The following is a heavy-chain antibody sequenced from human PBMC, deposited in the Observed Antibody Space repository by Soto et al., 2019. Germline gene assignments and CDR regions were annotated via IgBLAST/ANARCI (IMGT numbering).Heavy chain of an antibody. V-gene: IGHV4-31*01. CDR1: GGSISSGDYY. Sequence: QVQLQESGLGLVKPSQTLSLTCTVSGGSISSGDYYWSWIRQHPGKGLEWIGYIYYSGSTYYNPSLKSLVTISVDTSKNQFSLKLSSVTAADTAVYYCARWWSGSRQGFDPWGQGTLVTVSS. J-gene: IGHJ5*02. CDR2: IYYSGST. CDR3: ARWWSGSRQGFDP. D-gene: IGHD3-3*01.